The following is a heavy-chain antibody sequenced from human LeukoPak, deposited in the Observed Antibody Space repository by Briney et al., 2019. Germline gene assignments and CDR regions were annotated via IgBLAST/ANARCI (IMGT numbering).Heavy chain of an antibody. CDR3: AKHSLSYDSSGSDDAFDI. D-gene: IGHD3-22*01. Sequence: PSGTLSLTCAVSGGSISSSNWWSWVRQPPGKGLEWIGEIYHSGSTNYNPSLKSRVTISVDKSKNQFSLKLSSVTAADTAVYYCAKHSLSYDSSGSDDAFDIWGQGTMVTVSS. J-gene: IGHJ3*02. CDR1: GGSISSSNW. CDR2: IYHSGST. V-gene: IGHV4-4*02.